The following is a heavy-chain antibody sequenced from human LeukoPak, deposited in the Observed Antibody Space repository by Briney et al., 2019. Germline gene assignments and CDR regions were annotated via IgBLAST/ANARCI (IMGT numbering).Heavy chain of an antibody. CDR2: INPSGGST. CDR3: ARGRQYYYDSSGYTTSLPDAFDI. V-gene: IGHV1-46*01. J-gene: IGHJ3*02. CDR1: GYTFTSYY. D-gene: IGHD3-22*01. Sequence: ASVKVSCKASGYTFTSYYMHWVRQAPGQGLEWMGIINPSGGSTSYAQKFQGRVTMTRDTSTSTVYMELSSLRSEDTAVYYCARGRQYYYDSSGYTTSLPDAFDIWGQGTMVTVSS.